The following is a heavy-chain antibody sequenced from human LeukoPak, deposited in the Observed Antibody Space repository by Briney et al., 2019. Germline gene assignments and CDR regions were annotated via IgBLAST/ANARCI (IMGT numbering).Heavy chain of an antibody. CDR2: IYYSGST. J-gene: IGHJ4*02. D-gene: IGHD6-13*01. Sequence: PSETLSLTCTVSGGSISSYYWSWIRQPPGKGLEWIGYIYYSGSTNYNPSLKSRVTISVDTSKNQFSLKLSSVTAADTAVYYCARISAAGTEGDYWGQGTLVTVSS. CDR3: ARISAAGTEGDY. V-gene: IGHV4-59*01. CDR1: GGSISSYY.